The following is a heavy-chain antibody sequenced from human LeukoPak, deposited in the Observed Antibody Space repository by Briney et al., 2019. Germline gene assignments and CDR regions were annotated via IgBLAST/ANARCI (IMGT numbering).Heavy chain of an antibody. CDR1: GYSFSLYG. D-gene: IGHD3-3*01. Sequence: ASVKVSCKASGYSFSLYGINWVRQAPGQGLHWMGWINTNTGRSTSAQGFTGRFVFSLDTSASTAYLQISSPKPEDTAVYYCARGEHDSWSGYTIGWFDPWGQGTLVTVSS. J-gene: IGHJ5*02. CDR3: ARGEHDSWSGYTIGWFDP. CDR2: INTNTGRS. V-gene: IGHV7-4-1*02.